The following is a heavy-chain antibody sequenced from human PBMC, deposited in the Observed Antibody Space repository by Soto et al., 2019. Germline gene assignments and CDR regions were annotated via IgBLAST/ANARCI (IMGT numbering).Heavy chain of an antibody. Sequence: GGSLRLSCAASGFTFSSYAMSWVRQAPGKGLEWVSAISGSGGSTYYADSVKGRFTISRDNSKNTLYLQMNSLRAEDTAVYYCAKDPESVLLRFGELLGFDYWGQGTLVTVSS. CDR2: ISGSGGST. V-gene: IGHV3-23*01. D-gene: IGHD3-10*01. J-gene: IGHJ4*02. CDR3: AKDPESVLLRFGELLGFDY. CDR1: GFTFSSYA.